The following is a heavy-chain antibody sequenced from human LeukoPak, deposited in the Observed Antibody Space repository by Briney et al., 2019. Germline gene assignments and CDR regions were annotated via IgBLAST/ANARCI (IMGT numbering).Heavy chain of an antibody. Sequence: SETLSLTCTVSGGSISSYYWSWIRQPPGKGLEWIGSIYYSGSTYYNPSLKSRVTISVDTSKNQFSLKLSSVTAADTAVYYCAVQTKGIAAAGGWFDPWGQGTLVTVSS. J-gene: IGHJ5*02. CDR2: IYYSGST. V-gene: IGHV4-59*04. D-gene: IGHD6-13*01. CDR1: GGSISSYY. CDR3: AVQTKGIAAAGGWFDP.